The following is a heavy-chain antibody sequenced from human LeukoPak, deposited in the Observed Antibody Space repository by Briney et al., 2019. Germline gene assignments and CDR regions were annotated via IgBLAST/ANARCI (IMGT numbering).Heavy chain of an antibody. Sequence: PSETLSLTCSVSGGSISSYYWTWIRQSPGQGLEWVGYFSDSATTNYNPSLKSRVTMSVDTSKRQISLTLRSVTAEDTAVYFCARGIYSYGPGGVFYYMDVWGTGTTVTVSS. J-gene: IGHJ6*03. CDR3: ARGIYSYGPGGVFYYMDV. D-gene: IGHD3-16*01. V-gene: IGHV4-59*01. CDR1: GGSISSYY. CDR2: FSDSATT.